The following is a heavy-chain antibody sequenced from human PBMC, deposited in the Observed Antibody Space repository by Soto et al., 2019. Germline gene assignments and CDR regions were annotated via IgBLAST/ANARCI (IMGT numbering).Heavy chain of an antibody. V-gene: IGHV3-66*01. CDR1: GFTVSSNY. Sequence: GGSLRLSCAASGFTVSSNYMSWVRQAPGKGLEWVSVIYSGGSTYYADSVKGRFTISRDNSKNTLYLQMNSLRAEDTAVYYCAREAGYSYNYYFDYWGQGTLVTVSS. CDR3: AREAGYSYNYYFDY. D-gene: IGHD5-18*01. J-gene: IGHJ4*02. CDR2: IYSGGST.